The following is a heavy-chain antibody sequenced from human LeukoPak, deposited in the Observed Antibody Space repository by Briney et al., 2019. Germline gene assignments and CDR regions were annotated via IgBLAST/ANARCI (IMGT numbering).Heavy chain of an antibody. CDR2: IIPIFGTA. CDR3: AREGTTVTAIDY. CDR1: GGTFSSYA. Sequence: GASVKVSCKASGGTFSSYAISWVRQAPGQGLEWMGGIIPIFGTANYAQKFQGRVTITADESTSTAYMELSSLRSEDTAVYYCAREGTTVTAIDYWGQGTLVTVSS. J-gene: IGHJ4*02. V-gene: IGHV1-69*01. D-gene: IGHD4-17*01.